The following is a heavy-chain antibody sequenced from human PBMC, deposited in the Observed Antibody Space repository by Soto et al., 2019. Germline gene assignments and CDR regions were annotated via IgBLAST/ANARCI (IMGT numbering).Heavy chain of an antibody. Sequence: SVKVSCKASGGTFSSYAISWVRQAPGQGLEWMGGIIPIFGTANYAQKFQGRVTITADESTSTAYMELSSLRSEDTAVYYCARGYCTNGVCYTGKNWFDPWGQGTLVTVSS. J-gene: IGHJ5*02. CDR3: ARGYCTNGVCYTGKNWFDP. CDR1: GGTFSSYA. D-gene: IGHD2-8*01. CDR2: IIPIFGTA. V-gene: IGHV1-69*13.